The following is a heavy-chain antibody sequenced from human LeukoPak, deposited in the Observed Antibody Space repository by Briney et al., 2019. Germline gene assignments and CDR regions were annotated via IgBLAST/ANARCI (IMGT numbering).Heavy chain of an antibody. CDR2: ISSSSNYI. V-gene: IGHV3-21*01. CDR1: GFTFSIYT. D-gene: IGHD3-22*01. J-gene: IGHJ4*02. CDR3: ARDYDGSGSFGY. Sequence: GGCLRLSCAASGFTFSIYTMNWVRQAPGKGLEWVSSISSSSNYIYYADSVKGRFTISRDNAKNSLYLQMNSLRAQDTAVYYCARDYDGSGSFGYWGQGTLVTVSS.